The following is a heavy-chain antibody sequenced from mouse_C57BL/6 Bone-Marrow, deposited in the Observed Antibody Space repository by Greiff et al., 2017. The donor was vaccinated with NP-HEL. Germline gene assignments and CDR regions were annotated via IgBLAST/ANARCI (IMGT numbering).Heavy chain of an antibody. V-gene: IGHV1-69*01. D-gene: IGHD2-1*01. Sequence: QVQLQQPGAELVMPGASVKLSCKASGYTFTSYWMHWVKQRPGQGLEWIGEIDPSDSYTNYNQKFKGKSTWTVDKSSSTAYMQLSSLTSEDSAVYYCAREGGGNYDYWGQGTTLTVSS. J-gene: IGHJ2*01. CDR1: GYTFTSYW. CDR3: AREGGGNYDY. CDR2: IDPSDSYT.